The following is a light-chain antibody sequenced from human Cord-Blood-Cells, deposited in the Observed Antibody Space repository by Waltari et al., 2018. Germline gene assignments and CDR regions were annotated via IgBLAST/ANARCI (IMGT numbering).Light chain of an antibody. V-gene: IGKV1-39*01. CDR1: QSISSY. J-gene: IGKJ4*01. CDR3: QQSYSTPLT. Sequence: DIQMTPSHPSLSSSVGDRVTTTCRASQSISSYLNWYQQKPGKAPKLLIYASSSLQSGVPSRFSGSGSGTDFTLTISSLQSEDFATYYCQQSYSTPLTFGGGTKVEIK. CDR2: ASS.